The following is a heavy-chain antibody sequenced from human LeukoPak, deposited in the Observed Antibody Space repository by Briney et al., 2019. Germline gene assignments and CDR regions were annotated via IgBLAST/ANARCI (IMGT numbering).Heavy chain of an antibody. V-gene: IGHV4-59*08. Sequence: SETLSLTCSVSGGSISGYYWSWIRQPPGKGLEGIGYIHYSGRTNYSPSLKSRVTISVDTSKNQFSLKLTSVTAADTAVYYCARLVVTSGLDWFDPWGQGTLVTVSS. J-gene: IGHJ5*02. D-gene: IGHD3-22*01. CDR2: IHYSGRT. CDR1: GGSISGYY. CDR3: ARLVVTSGLDWFDP.